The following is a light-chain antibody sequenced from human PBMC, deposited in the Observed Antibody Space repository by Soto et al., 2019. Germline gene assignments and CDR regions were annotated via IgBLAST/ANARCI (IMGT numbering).Light chain of an antibody. J-gene: IGLJ3*02. CDR1: TGPVTSGNY. Sequence: QAVVTQEPSLTVSPGGTVTLTCASSTGPVTSGNYPNWFQQKPGQAPRALIYGTNNKQSWTPARLSGSLLGGKSALTLSGVQPEDEAEYYCLLWDGGAWVFGGGTKVTVL. V-gene: IGLV7-43*01. CDR2: GTN. CDR3: LLWDGGAWV.